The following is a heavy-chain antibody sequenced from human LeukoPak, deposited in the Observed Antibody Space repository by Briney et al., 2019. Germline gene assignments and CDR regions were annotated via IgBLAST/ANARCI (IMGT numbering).Heavy chain of an antibody. CDR1: GFTFSRYG. Sequence: GGTLRLSCTASGFTFSRYGMQCARQAPGKEIEAVAVISYDGSNKYYAGSVKGRFTISRDNSENTLYLQMNSLRPEDTAVYYCAKDLRSMAATGAGDYWGQGTLVTVSS. CDR3: AKDLRSMAATGAGDY. CDR2: ISYDGSNK. D-gene: IGHD1-26*01. J-gene: IGHJ4*02. V-gene: IGHV3-30*18.